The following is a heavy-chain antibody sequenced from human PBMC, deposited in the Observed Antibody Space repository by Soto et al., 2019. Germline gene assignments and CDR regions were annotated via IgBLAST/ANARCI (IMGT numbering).Heavy chain of an antibody. CDR1: GFTFSGFD. CDR3: ARGQEVGARFFDS. Sequence: PGGSLRLSCEASGFTFSGFDMHWVRQPTGKGLEWVSTIGTAGDTYYAVSVKGRFTISRDNAKNSLSLQMNSLRAGDTAVYFCARGQEVGARFFDSWGQGTQVTVSS. D-gene: IGHD6-6*01. CDR2: IGTAGDT. V-gene: IGHV3-13*01. J-gene: IGHJ5*01.